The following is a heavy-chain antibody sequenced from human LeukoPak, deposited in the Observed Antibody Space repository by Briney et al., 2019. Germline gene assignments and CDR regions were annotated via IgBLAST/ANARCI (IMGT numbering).Heavy chain of an antibody. D-gene: IGHD6-19*01. Sequence: PGRSLRLSCAASGFTFSSYGMHWVRQAPGKGPEWVAVISSDGSNKYYADSVKGRFTISRDNSKNTLYLQVNSLRAEDTAVYYCAKDRGSGYLDYWGQGTLVTVSS. CDR3: AKDRGSGYLDY. V-gene: IGHV3-30*18. CDR2: ISSDGSNK. CDR1: GFTFSSYG. J-gene: IGHJ4*02.